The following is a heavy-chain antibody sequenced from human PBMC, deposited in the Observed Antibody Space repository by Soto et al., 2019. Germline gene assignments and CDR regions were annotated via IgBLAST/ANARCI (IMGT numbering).Heavy chain of an antibody. CDR1: GYSFSAYY. Sequence: QVQLVQSGAEVKKPGASVRVSCKASGYSFSAYYIHWMRQAPGQGLEWMGWINPNSGGTKFAQKSQGSVTMTRDTSISTAYMELSRLKSDDTAVYFCARESGGTTATLDYYYFYMDVWGKGTTVTVSS. D-gene: IGHD4-17*01. V-gene: IGHV1-2*04. CDR2: INPNSGGT. CDR3: ARESGGTTATLDYYYFYMDV. J-gene: IGHJ6*03.